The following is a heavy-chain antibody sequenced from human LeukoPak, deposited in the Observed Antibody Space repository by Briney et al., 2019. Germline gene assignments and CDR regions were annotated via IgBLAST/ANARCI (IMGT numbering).Heavy chain of an antibody. J-gene: IGHJ4*02. Sequence: KPSETLSLTCAVYGGSFSGYYWDWIRQPPGKGLEWIGSIYYSGSTYYNPSLKSRVTISVNTSKNQFSLKLSSVTAADTAVYYCARDWGTLIVGATAFDYWGQGTLVTVSS. V-gene: IGHV4-34*01. CDR2: IYYSGST. D-gene: IGHD1-26*01. CDR1: GGSFSGYY. CDR3: ARDWGTLIVGATAFDY.